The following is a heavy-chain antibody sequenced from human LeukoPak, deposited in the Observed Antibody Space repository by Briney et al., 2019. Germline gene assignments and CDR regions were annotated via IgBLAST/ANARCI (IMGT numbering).Heavy chain of an antibody. V-gene: IGHV1-46*01. D-gene: IGHD2-8*02. CDR1: GYTFTNYY. CDR3: ARDSKSLGVVVVNASYYFDY. J-gene: IGHJ4*02. Sequence: GASVKVSCKASGYTFTNYYIHWVRRAPGQGLEWMGIINPSGGSTGYTQKFQGRVTMTRDTSTSTVYMELSNLRSEDTAVYYCARDSKSLGVVVVNASYYFDYWGPGTLVTVSS. CDR2: INPSGGST.